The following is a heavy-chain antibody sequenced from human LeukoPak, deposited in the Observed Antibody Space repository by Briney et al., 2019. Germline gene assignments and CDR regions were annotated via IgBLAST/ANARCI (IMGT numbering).Heavy chain of an antibody. CDR1: GYSFTNYW. D-gene: IGHD2-15*01. CDR2: IYPGDSDT. CDR3: ARQIPEPVVETGGVVYYYYGMDV. V-gene: IGHV5-51*01. J-gene: IGHJ6*02. Sequence: GESLQISCKGSGYSFTNYWIGWVRQMPGKGLEWMGIIYPGDSDTRYSPSFQGQVTISADKSISTAYLQWSSLKASDTAMYYCARQIPEPVVETGGVVYYYYGMDVWGQGTTVTVSS.